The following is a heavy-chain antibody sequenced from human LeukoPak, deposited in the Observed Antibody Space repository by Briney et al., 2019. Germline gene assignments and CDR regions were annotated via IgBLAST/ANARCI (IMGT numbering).Heavy chain of an antibody. CDR3: ARASMVRGVIISYYYYMDV. D-gene: IGHD3-10*01. J-gene: IGHJ6*03. CDR1: GYTFTGYY. Sequence: ASVKVSCKASGYTFTGYYMHRVRQAPGQGLEWMGWINPNSGGTNYAQKFQGRVTMTRDTSISTAYMELSRLRSDDTAVYYCARASMVRGVIISYYYYMDVWGKGTTVTVSS. CDR2: INPNSGGT. V-gene: IGHV1-2*02.